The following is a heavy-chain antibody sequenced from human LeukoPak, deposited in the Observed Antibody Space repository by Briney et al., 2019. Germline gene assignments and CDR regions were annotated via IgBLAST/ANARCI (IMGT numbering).Heavy chain of an antibody. Sequence: TSETLSLTCTVSGGSISSYYWSWIRQPPGKGLEWIGEINHSGSTNYNPSLKSRVTISVDTSKNQFSLKLSSVTAADTAVYYCARRRRDGYNYSTSGRFDYWGQGTLVTVSS. J-gene: IGHJ4*02. CDR3: ARRRRDGYNYSTSGRFDY. D-gene: IGHD5-24*01. V-gene: IGHV4-34*01. CDR2: INHSGST. CDR1: GGSISSYY.